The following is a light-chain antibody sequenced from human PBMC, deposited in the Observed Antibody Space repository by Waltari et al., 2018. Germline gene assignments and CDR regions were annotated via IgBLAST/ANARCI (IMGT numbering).Light chain of an antibody. CDR2: FAS. V-gene: IGKV1-39*01. CDR3: QQASRGPLT. CDR1: QSTGRY. Sequence: DIQMTKDPSSLSVSIGDRVPITCRASQSTGRYLSWYQQKSGRAPKLLISFASSLESGVPSRFSGTGSGTDFTLTINSLQPEDIGTYYCQQASRGPLTFGQGT. J-gene: IGKJ1*01.